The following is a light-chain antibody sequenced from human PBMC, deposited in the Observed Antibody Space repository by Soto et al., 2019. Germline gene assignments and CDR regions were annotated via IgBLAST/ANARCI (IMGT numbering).Light chain of an antibody. Sequence: QSALTQPASVSGSPGQSITISCTGTSSDVGNYNLVSWYQQHPGKAPQLMIYEGSERPSGVSNRFSGSKSGNTASLTISGLQSEDEAAYYCCSYAGFSTFVVFGGGTKLTVL. V-gene: IGLV2-23*03. CDR2: EGS. J-gene: IGLJ2*01. CDR3: CSYAGFSTFVV. CDR1: SSDVGNYNL.